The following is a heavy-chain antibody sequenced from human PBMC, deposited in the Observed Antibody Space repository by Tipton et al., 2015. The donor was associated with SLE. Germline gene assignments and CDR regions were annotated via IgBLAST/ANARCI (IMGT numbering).Heavy chain of an antibody. J-gene: IGHJ4*02. D-gene: IGHD4-11*01. CDR3: ARVLQGYFDY. V-gene: IGHV4-59*11. Sequence: TLSLTCTVSGDSISSHYWSWIRQPPGKGLEWIGYIYYRGGTKYNPSLKSRVTISEDTSKNQFSLKLSSVTAADTAVYYCARVLQGYFDYWGQGTLVTVSS. CDR1: GDSISSHY. CDR2: IYYRGGT.